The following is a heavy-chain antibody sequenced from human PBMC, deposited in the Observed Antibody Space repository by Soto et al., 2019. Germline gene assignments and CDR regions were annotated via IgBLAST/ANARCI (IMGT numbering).Heavy chain of an antibody. Sequence: ASVKVSCKASGYTFTSYAMHWVRQAPGQRLEWMGWINAGNGNTKYSQKFQGRVTITRDTSASTAYMELSSLRSEDTAVYYCARDLITMVRGPYPYYYGMDLWGQGTTVTVSS. D-gene: IGHD3-10*01. CDR1: GYTFTSYA. CDR2: INAGNGNT. CDR3: ARDLITMVRGPYPYYYGMDL. V-gene: IGHV1-3*01. J-gene: IGHJ6*02.